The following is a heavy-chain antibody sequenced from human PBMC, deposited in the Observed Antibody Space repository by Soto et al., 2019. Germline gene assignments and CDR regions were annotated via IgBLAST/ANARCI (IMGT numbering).Heavy chain of an antibody. J-gene: IGHJ4*02. V-gene: IGHV3-66*04. CDR2: IYSGGST. CDR3: ARLSLTGSPPSPDY. D-gene: IGHD3-9*01. Sequence: GGSLRLSCAASGFTVSSNYMSWVRQAPGKGLEWVSVIYSGGSTYYADSVKGRFTISRDNSKNTLYLQMNSLRAEDTAVYYCARLSLTGSPPSPDYWGQGTLVTVSS. CDR1: GFTVSSNY.